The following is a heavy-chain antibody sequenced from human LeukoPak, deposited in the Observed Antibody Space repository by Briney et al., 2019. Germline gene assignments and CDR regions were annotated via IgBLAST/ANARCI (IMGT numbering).Heavy chain of an antibody. Sequence: GGSLRLSCAASGFTFDDYAMHWVRQAPGKGLEWVSGISWNSGSIGYADSVKGRFTISRDNAKNSLYLQMNSLRAEDTALYYCAKVAATGGWDYYMDVWGKGTTVTISS. D-gene: IGHD6-19*01. J-gene: IGHJ6*03. V-gene: IGHV3-9*01. CDR1: GFTFDDYA. CDR3: AKVAATGGWDYYMDV. CDR2: ISWNSGSI.